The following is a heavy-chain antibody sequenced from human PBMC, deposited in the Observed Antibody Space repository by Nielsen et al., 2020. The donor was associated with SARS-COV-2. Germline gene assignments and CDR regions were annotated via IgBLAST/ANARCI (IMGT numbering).Heavy chain of an antibody. CDR3: ARSPYYDFWSGYSVSRDYYYYGMDV. V-gene: IGHV1-2*04. CDR2: INPNSGGT. Sequence: VRQMPGKGLEWMGRINPNSGGTNYAQKFQGWVTMTRDTSISTAYMELSRLRSDDTAVYYCARSPYYDFWSGYSVSRDYYYYGMDVWGQGTTVTVSS. J-gene: IGHJ6*02. D-gene: IGHD3-3*01.